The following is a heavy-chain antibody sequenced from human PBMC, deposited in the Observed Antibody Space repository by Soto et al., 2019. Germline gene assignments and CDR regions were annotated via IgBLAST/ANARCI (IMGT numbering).Heavy chain of an antibody. Sequence: QVQLVESGGGVVQPGRSLRLSCAASGFTFSSYGMHWVRQAPGKGLEWVAVISYDGSNKYYADSVKGRFTISRDNSKNTLYLQMNSLRAEDTAVYYCAKHPTRWFWTELVVVAARYYFDYWGQGTLVTVSS. V-gene: IGHV3-30*18. D-gene: IGHD2-15*01. CDR1: GFTFSSYG. CDR3: AKHPTRWFWTELVVVAARYYFDY. J-gene: IGHJ4*02. CDR2: ISYDGSNK.